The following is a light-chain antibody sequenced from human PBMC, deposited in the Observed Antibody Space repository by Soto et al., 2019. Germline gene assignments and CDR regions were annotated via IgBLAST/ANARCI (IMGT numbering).Light chain of an antibody. CDR2: DAS. CDR1: QSVSSSY. Sequence: PGERATLSCRASQSVSSSYLAWYQQKPGQAPRLLISDASNRATGIPARFSGSGSETDFTLTISSLEPEDSAVYYCQQRSNWPSLTFGGGTKVDIK. J-gene: IGKJ4*01. V-gene: IGKV3-11*01. CDR3: QQRSNWPSLT.